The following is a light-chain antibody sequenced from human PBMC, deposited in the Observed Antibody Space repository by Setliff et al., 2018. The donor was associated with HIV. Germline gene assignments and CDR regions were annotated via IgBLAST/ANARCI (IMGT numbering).Light chain of an antibody. CDR1: TSDVGGYNY. J-gene: IGLJ1*01. CDR3: SSYAITNTLP. CDR2: EVK. Sequence: QSVLTQPASVSGSPGQSITISCTGTTSDVGGYNYVSWYQQHPGKAPKLIIYEVKNRPSGVSNRFPGSKSGNTASLTISGLQAEDEADYYCSSYAITNTLPFGTGTKGTVL. V-gene: IGLV2-14*01.